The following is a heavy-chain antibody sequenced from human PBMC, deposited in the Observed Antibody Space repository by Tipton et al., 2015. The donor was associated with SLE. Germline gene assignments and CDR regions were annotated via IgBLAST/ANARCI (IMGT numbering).Heavy chain of an antibody. Sequence: TLSLTCDVSGYSISSHYYWGWIRQPPKMGLEWIGTMSYSGNSYYNPSLKSRVTISVDTSKNQYSLKLSSVTAADTAVYYCVVCSPSGCAYFDYWGQGRLVTVSS. V-gene: IGHV4-38-2*01. CDR2: MSYSGNS. J-gene: IGHJ4*02. D-gene: IGHD2-15*01. CDR3: VVCSPSGCAYFDY. CDR1: GYSISSHYY.